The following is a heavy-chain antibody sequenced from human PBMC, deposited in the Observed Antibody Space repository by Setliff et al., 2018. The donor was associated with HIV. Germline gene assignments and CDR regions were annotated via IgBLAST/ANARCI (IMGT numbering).Heavy chain of an antibody. D-gene: IGHD4-17*01. Sequence: TLSLTCTVSGDSVSSGSYYWSWIRQPPGKGLEWIGYIYYSGTTNYNPSLKSRVTISVDTSKNQFSLKLSSVTAADTAVYYCARDPPGYGDSNDYWGQGTLVTVSS. V-gene: IGHV4-61*01. CDR1: GDSVSSGSYY. J-gene: IGHJ4*02. CDR2: IYYSGTT. CDR3: ARDPPGYGDSNDY.